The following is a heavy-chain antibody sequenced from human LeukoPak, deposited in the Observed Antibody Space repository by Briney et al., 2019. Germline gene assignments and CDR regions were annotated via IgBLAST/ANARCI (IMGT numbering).Heavy chain of an antibody. J-gene: IGHJ5*02. CDR2: IYYSGST. D-gene: IGHD2-8*01. CDR1: GGSISSRSYY. Sequence: SETLSLTCTVSGGSISSRSYYWGWIRQPPGKGLEWIGIIYYSGSTYSNPSLRSRVTISVDTSKNQFSLKLSSVTAADTAVYYCARRRVYAIRSWFDPWGQGTLVTVSS. V-gene: IGHV4-39*07. CDR3: ARRRVYAIRSWFDP.